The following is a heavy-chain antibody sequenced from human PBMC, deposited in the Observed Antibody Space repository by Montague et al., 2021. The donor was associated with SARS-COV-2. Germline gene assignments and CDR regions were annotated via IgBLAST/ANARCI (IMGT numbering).Heavy chain of an antibody. Sequence: SETLSLTCSVSGGSISSSSYFWGWIRQPPGKGLEWIGSIYYSGGTYSNSSPQSRVTISVDTSKNQFSLKLSSVTAADTAVYYCARHLNYRDYGGDDYWGQGTLATVSS. CDR2: IYYSGGT. V-gene: IGHV4-39*01. D-gene: IGHD4-17*01. CDR3: ARHLNYRDYGGDDY. J-gene: IGHJ4*02. CDR1: GGSISSSSYF.